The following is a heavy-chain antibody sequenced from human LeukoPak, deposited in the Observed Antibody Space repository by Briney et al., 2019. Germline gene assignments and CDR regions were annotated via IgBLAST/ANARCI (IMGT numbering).Heavy chain of an antibody. D-gene: IGHD6-19*01. V-gene: IGHV4-59*01. CDR2: IYCTRST. J-gene: IGHJ4*02. CDR3: ASGGWSLHY. CDR1: GGSISSDY. Sequence: SETLSVTCTVPGGSISSDYWSCIRQPPGKGLESIGYIYCTRSTNSNPYLQGRVPISVDTSKSQVSLLLPSVNAADTAVYYCASGGWSLHYGGQGILVRVSS.